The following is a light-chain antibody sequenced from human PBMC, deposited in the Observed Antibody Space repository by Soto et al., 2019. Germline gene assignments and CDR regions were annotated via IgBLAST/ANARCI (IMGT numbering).Light chain of an antibody. Sequence: QSVLTPPASVSGSTGQSITISCTGTSGDVGGYNYVSWYQQHPGKAPKLMIYDVSNRPSGVSNRFSGSKSGNTASLTISGLQAEDEADYYCSSYTSSSTYVFGTGTKVTVL. CDR3: SSYTSSSTYV. CDR1: SGDVGGYNY. J-gene: IGLJ1*01. V-gene: IGLV2-14*01. CDR2: DVS.